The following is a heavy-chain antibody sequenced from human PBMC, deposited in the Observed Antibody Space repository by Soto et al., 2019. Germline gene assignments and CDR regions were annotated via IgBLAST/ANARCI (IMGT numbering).Heavy chain of an antibody. CDR3: ARLIAVAGRAPYGMDV. Sequence: SETLSLTCTVSGGSISSSSYYWGWIRQPPGKGLEWIGSIYYSGSTYYNPSLKSRVTISVDTSKNQFSLKLSSVTAADTAVYYCARLIAVAGRAPYGMDVWGQGTTVTVSS. CDR1: GGSISSSSYY. V-gene: IGHV4-39*01. J-gene: IGHJ6*02. CDR2: IYYSGST. D-gene: IGHD6-19*01.